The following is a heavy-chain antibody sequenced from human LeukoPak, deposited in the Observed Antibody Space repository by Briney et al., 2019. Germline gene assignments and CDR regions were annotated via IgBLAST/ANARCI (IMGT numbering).Heavy chain of an antibody. CDR1: GYTFTSYG. D-gene: IGHD3-10*01. CDR3: ARDQDTKVRGVISPGGY. V-gene: IGHV1-18*01. CDR2: ISAYNGNT. Sequence: GASVKVSCKASGYTFTSYGISWVRQAPGQGLEWMGWISAYNGNTNYAQKLQGRVTMTTDTSTSTAYMELRSLRSDDTAVYYCARDQDTKVRGVISPGGYWGQGTLVTVSS. J-gene: IGHJ4*02.